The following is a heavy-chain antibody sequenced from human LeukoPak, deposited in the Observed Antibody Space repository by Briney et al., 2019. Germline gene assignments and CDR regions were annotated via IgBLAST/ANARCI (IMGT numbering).Heavy chain of an antibody. CDR3: ARRGYSDAFDI. J-gene: IGHJ3*02. CDR1: GFTFSHYY. V-gene: IGHV3-11*04. Sequence: PVWALRLYCAATGFTFSHYYMSSIRQAPRNGLEWVSYISRSCSTIYYADSVKGRFTISRDHAQHSLYLQMNSLRAHDTAVHYCARRGYSDAFDIWGQGTMVTVSS. CDR2: ISRSCSTI. D-gene: IGHD2-15*01.